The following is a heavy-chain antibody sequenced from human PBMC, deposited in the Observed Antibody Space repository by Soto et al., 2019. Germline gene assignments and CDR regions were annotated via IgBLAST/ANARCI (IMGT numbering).Heavy chain of an antibody. CDR3: AAGEASSRNLAPYYLDF. D-gene: IGHD6-13*01. Sequence: PSETLSLTXTVSGGSMRNYFWTWIRQPPGKGLEWIGYIHYSGATSFFPSYNPSLRGRVTISEDTSKNQFSLKLLSVTTADTAVYFCAAGEASSRNLAPYYLDFWGQGTLVTVS. V-gene: IGHV4-59*01. J-gene: IGHJ4*02. CDR2: IHYSGATSFFP. CDR1: GGSMRNYF.